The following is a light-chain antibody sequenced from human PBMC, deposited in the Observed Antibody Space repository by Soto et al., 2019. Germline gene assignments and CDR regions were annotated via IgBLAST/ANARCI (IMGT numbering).Light chain of an antibody. J-gene: IGKJ4*01. CDR1: QSISTW. CDR2: DAS. Sequence: DIQMTQSPSTLSASVGDSVTITCRASQSISTWSAWYQQKPGKAPKLLIYDASSLEGGVPSRFSGSGSGTEFTLTISNLQSEDFAVYYCQQYKNWPLTFGGGTKVDIK. V-gene: IGKV1-5*01. CDR3: QQYKNWPLT.